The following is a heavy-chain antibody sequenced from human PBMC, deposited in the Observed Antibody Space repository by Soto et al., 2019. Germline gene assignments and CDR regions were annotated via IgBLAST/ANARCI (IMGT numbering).Heavy chain of an antibody. CDR2: IIPIFGTA. CDR1: GGTFSSYA. J-gene: IGHJ5*02. V-gene: IGHV1-69*12. Sequence: QVQLVQSGAEVKKPGSSVKVSCKASGGTFSSYAISWVRQAPGQGLEWMGGIIPIFGTANYAQKFQGRVTITADESTSPACRELSSLRSEDTAVYYCARSSSWANWFDPWGQGTLVTVSS. CDR3: ARSSSWANWFDP. D-gene: IGHD6-13*01.